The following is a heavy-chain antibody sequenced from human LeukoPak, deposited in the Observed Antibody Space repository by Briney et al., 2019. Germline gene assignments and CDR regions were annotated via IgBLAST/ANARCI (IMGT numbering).Heavy chain of an antibody. CDR2: ISGGGSST. CDR3: AKKGISAKKGFSTTPDDAFDF. J-gene: IGHJ3*01. D-gene: IGHD2-8*01. CDR1: RFTFSTYA. V-gene: IGHV3-23*01. Sequence: GGSLRLSCAASRFTFSTYALSWVRQAPGKGLEWVSGISGGGSSTDYADLVKGRFTISRDNSKNTLYLQMNSLRAEDTAVYYCAKKGISAKKGFSTTPDDAFDFWGQGTMVTVSS.